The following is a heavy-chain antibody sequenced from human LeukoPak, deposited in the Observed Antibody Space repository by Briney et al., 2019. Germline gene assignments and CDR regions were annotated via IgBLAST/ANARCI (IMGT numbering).Heavy chain of an antibody. CDR1: GGTFSSYA. CDR2: IIPILGIA. J-gene: IGHJ4*02. V-gene: IGHV1-69*04. D-gene: IGHD5-12*01. CDR3: ARARRDGYNYHFDY. Sequence: VKVSCKASGGTFSSYAISWVRQAPGQGLEWMGRIIPILGIANYAQKFQGRVTITADESTSTAYMELSSLRSEDTAVYYCARARRDGYNYHFDYRGQGTLVTVSS.